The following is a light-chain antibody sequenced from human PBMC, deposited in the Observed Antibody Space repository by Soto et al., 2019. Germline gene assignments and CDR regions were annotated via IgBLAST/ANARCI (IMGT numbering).Light chain of an antibody. CDR3: SAYAGTHNLL. V-gene: IGLV2-8*01. Sequence: QSALTQPPSASGSPGQSVTISCTGTSSDVGAYNSVSWYQQYPGKAPKLMISEVSKRPSGVPDRFSGSKSGNTASLTVSGLQAETEAAYFCSAYAGTHNLLFGEGTKLT. J-gene: IGLJ2*01. CDR2: EVS. CDR1: SSDVGAYNS.